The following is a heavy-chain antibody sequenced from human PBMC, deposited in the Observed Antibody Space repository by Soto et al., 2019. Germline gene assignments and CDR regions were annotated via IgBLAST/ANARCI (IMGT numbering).Heavy chain of an antibody. CDR1: GDSVSSNSAA. CDR2: TYYRSKWYN. CDR3: ARAGTSSGAGTLGDY. V-gene: IGHV6-1*01. D-gene: IGHD6-19*01. Sequence: KQSQTLSLTCAISGDSVSSNSAAWNWIRQSPSRGLEWLGRTYYRSKWYNDYAVSVKSRITINPDTSKNQFSLQLNSVTPEDTAVYYCARAGTSSGAGTLGDYWGQGTLVTVSS. J-gene: IGHJ4*02.